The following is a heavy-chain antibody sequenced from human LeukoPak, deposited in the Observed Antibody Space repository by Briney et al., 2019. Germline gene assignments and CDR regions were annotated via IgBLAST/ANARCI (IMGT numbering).Heavy chain of an antibody. J-gene: IGHJ4*02. CDR3: ARGLLYSGYDSPDY. V-gene: IGHV3-48*04. CDR2: SSSTI. Sequence: SSSTIYYADSVKGRFTLSRDNAKNSLYLQMNSLRAEDTAVYYCARGLLYSGYDSPDYWGQGTLVTVSS. D-gene: IGHD5-12*01.